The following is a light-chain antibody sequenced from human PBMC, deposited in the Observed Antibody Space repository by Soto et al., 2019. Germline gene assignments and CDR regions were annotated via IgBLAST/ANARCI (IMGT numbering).Light chain of an antibody. CDR2: GSS. J-gene: IGKJ4*01. CDR1: QSISRH. CDR3: QQYIRWPLT. V-gene: IGKV1-39*01. Sequence: DIHMTQSPSSLSPSVGDRVTLTCRASQSISRHLNWYQQKPGRAPRLLIYGSSNLQGGVPSRFSGSGSGTDFTLTISSLLPEDYAVYFCQQYIRWPLTFGGGTKVDIK.